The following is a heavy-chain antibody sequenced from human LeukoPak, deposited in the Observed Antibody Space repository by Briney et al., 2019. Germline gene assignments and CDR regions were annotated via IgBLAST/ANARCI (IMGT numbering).Heavy chain of an antibody. CDR2: INPNSGGT. V-gene: IGHV1-2*02. CDR1: GYTFTGYY. Sequence: EASVKVSCKASGYTFTGYYMHWVRQAPGQGLEWMGWINPNSGGTNYAQNFQGRVTMTRDTSISTAYMELSRLRSDDTAVYYCAREFRVYCSSTSCSRYMDVWGKGTTVTVSS. D-gene: IGHD2-2*01. CDR3: AREFRVYCSSTSCSRYMDV. J-gene: IGHJ6*03.